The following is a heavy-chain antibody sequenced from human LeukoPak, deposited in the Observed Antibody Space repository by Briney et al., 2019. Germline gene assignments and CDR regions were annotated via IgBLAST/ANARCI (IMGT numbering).Heavy chain of an antibody. D-gene: IGHD3-10*01. CDR3: AKARTNYGSGSYHWGYYYYYYGMDV. V-gene: IGHV3-23*01. Sequence: GGSLRLSCAASGFTISTYAMSWVRQAPEKGLEWVSAICGSDDSTFYADSVKGRFTISRDNSKNTLYLQMNSLRAEDTAVYYCAKARTNYGSGSYHWGYYYYYYGMDVWGQGTTVTVSS. J-gene: IGHJ6*02. CDR2: ICGSDDST. CDR1: GFTISTYA.